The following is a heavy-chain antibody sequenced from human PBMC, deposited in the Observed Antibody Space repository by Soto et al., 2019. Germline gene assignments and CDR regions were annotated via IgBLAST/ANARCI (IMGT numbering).Heavy chain of an antibody. J-gene: IGHJ5*02. D-gene: IGHD3-22*01. CDR1: GYSISSSNW. Sequence: ASETLSLTCAVSGYSISSSNWWGWIRQPPGKGLEWIGYIYYSGSTYYNPSLKSRVTMSVDTSKNQFSLKLSSVTAVDTAVYYCARSPDYYDSSGYCPNWYDPWGQGTLVTVSS. CDR2: IYYSGST. CDR3: ARSPDYYDSSGYCPNWYDP. V-gene: IGHV4-28*01.